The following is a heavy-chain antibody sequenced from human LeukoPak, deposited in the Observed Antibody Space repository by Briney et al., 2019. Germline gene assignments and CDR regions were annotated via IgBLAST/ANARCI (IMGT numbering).Heavy chain of an antibody. CDR2: INPNSGGT. V-gene: IGHV1-2*06. Sequence: ASVKVSCKASGYTFTGYYMHWVRQAPGQGLEWMGRINPNSGGTNYAQKFQGRVTITRDKSISTAYRELRSLRSDDTAVYCCARVHDVGYSGSWAFDYWGQGTLVTVSS. CDR1: GYTFTGYY. D-gene: IGHD6-13*01. CDR3: ARVHDVGYSGSWAFDY. J-gene: IGHJ4*02.